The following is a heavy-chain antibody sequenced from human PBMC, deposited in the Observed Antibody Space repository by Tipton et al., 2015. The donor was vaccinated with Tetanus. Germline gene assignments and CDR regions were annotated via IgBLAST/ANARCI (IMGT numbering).Heavy chain of an antibody. CDR3: ARHCVDNYDGSYSWFDS. CDR2: IYSSGSF. Sequence: LRLSCTVSGGSISSYYWSWIRQPPGKGLEWIGYIYSSGSFNYNPSLRSRVTLSVDTSQKQFSLNLRSMTAADTAVYYCARHCVDNYDGSYSWFDSWGQGNLVTVSA. D-gene: IGHD3-22*01. CDR1: GGSISSYY. V-gene: IGHV4-59*01. J-gene: IGHJ5*01.